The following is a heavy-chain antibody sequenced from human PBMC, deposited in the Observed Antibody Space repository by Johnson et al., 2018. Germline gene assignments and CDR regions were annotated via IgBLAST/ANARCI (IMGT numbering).Heavy chain of an antibody. V-gene: IGHV1-8*01. D-gene: IGHD6-6*01. Sequence: QVQLVQSGAEVKKPGASVKVSCKASGYTFTSYDINWVRQATGQGPEWMGWMNPKSGNTGYAQTFQGRVTMTWDSSISTAYMELTGLKFDVTAVYYCAEYRGAIAALHSWGRGTMVTVSS. J-gene: IGHJ3*01. CDR1: GYTFTSYD. CDR3: AEYRGAIAALHS. CDR2: MNPKSGNT.